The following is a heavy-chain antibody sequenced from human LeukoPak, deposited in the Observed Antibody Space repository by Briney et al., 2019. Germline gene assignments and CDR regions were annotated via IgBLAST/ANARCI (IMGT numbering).Heavy chain of an antibody. D-gene: IGHD3-22*01. J-gene: IGHJ3*02. CDR1: GFTFSSYG. CDR3: AKGYYDSGGYYPDAFDI. Sequence: GRSLRLSCAASGFTFSSYGMHWVRQAPGKGLEWVSAISGSGGSTYYADSVKGRFTISRDNSKNTLYLQMNSLRAEDTAVYYCAKGYYDSGGYYPDAFDIWGQGTMVTVSS. CDR2: ISGSGGST. V-gene: IGHV3-23*01.